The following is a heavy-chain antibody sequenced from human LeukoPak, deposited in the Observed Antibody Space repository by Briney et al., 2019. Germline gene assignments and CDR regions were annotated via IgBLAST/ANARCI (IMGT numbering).Heavy chain of an antibody. CDR1: GFTVSSNY. J-gene: IGHJ4*02. D-gene: IGHD1-26*01. V-gene: IGHV3-23*01. CDR3: AKDMREWERRGDY. Sequence: GGSLRLSCAASGFTVSSNYMSWVRQAPGKGLEWVSAISGSGGSTYYADSVKGRFTISRDNSKNTLYLQMNSLRAEDTAVYYCAKDMREWERRGDYWRQGTLVTVSS. CDR2: ISGSGGST.